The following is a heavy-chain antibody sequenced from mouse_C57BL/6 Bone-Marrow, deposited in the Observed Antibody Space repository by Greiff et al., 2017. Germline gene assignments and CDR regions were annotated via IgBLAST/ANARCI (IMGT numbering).Heavy chain of an antibody. CDR3: ARATVTTYYAMDY. CDR1: GYTFTNYW. Sequence: VQLQQSGAELVRPGTSVKMSCKASGYTFTNYWIGWAKQRPGHGLEWIGDIYPGGGYTNYNEKFKGKATLTADKSSSTAYMQVSSLTSEDSAIYYGARATVTTYYAMDYWGQGTSVTVSS. CDR2: IYPGGGYT. D-gene: IGHD2-2*01. V-gene: IGHV1-63*01. J-gene: IGHJ4*01.